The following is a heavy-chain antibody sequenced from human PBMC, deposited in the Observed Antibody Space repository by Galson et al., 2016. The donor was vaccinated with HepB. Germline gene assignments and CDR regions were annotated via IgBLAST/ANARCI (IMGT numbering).Heavy chain of an antibody. J-gene: IGHJ4*02. CDR2: ITAFNGNT. D-gene: IGHD3-3*01. CDR3: VRGRITIFGVVTVPDY. V-gene: IGHV1-18*01. Sequence: SVKVSCKASGYTFTSYGISWVRQAPGHGLEWMGWITAFNGNTNYAQKVEGRVTMTTDTSASTAYMELRSLRSDDTGVYYCVRGRITIFGVVTVPDYWGQGTLVTVSS. CDR1: GYTFTSYG.